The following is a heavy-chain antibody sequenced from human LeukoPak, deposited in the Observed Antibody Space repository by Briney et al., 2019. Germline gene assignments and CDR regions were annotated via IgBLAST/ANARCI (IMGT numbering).Heavy chain of an antibody. CDR3: ARGRGSS. V-gene: IGHV4-34*01. D-gene: IGHD3-10*01. CDR2: INHSGST. Sequence: PSETLSLTCAVYGGSFSGYYWSWIRQPPGKGLEWIGEINHSGSTNYNSSLKSRVTISVDTSKNQFSLKLSSVTAADTAVYYCARGRGSSWGQGTLVTVSS. J-gene: IGHJ5*02. CDR1: GGSFSGYY.